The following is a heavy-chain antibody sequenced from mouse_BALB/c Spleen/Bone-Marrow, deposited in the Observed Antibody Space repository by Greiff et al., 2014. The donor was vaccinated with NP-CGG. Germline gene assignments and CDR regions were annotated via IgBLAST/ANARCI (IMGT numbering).Heavy chain of an antibody. CDR2: INPYNDGT. Sequence: EVQGVESGPELVKPGASVKMSCKASGYTFTNYVMHWVKQKPGQGLEWIGYINPYNDGTKYNEKFKGKATLTSDKSSSTAYMELSSLTSEDSAVYYCARQGVDYFDYWGQGTTLTVSS. CDR1: GYTFTNYV. CDR3: ARQGVDYFDY. V-gene: IGHV1-14*01. J-gene: IGHJ2*01.